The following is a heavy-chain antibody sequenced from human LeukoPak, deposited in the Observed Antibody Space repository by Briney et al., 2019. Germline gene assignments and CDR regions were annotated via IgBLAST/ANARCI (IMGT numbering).Heavy chain of an antibody. D-gene: IGHD3/OR15-3a*01. J-gene: IGHJ3*02. V-gene: IGHV3-74*01. CDR2: VNSDGTGR. CDR3: ARGGLDHAFGI. CDR1: GFTFTRYW. Sequence: GGSLRLSCSASGFTFTRYWMHWVRKAPGKGLVWVSRVNSDGTGRIYADAVKGRITISRDNAKSSVFLELNSLRAEDTATYYCARGGLDHAFGIWVQGTMVTVSS.